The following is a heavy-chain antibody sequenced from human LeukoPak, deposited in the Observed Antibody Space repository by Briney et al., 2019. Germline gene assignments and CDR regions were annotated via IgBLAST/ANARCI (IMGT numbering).Heavy chain of an antibody. CDR3: ARDPRYYDSSATNPLFGY. CDR1: GGSFSGYY. J-gene: IGHJ4*02. V-gene: IGHV4-34*01. D-gene: IGHD3-22*01. CDR2: INHSGST. Sequence: SETLSLTCAVYGGSFSGYYWSWIRQSPGKGLEWIGEINHSGSTNYNPSLKSRVTISVDTSKNQFSLKLSSVTAADTAVYYCARDPRYYDSSATNPLFGYWGQGTLVTVSS.